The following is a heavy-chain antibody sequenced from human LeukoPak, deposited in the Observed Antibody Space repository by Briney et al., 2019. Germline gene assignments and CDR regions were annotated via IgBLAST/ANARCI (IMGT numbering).Heavy chain of an antibody. J-gene: IGHJ6*02. CDR3: ARDCSSTSCYADYYYYGMDV. Sequence: GGSLRLSCAASGFTFSSYWMSWVRQAPGKGLEWVANIKQDGSEKYYVDSVKGRFTISRDNAKNSLYLQMNSLRAEDTAVYYCARDCSSTSCYADYYYYGMDVWGQGTTVTVSS. V-gene: IGHV3-7*01. D-gene: IGHD2-2*01. CDR2: IKQDGSEK. CDR1: GFTFSSYW.